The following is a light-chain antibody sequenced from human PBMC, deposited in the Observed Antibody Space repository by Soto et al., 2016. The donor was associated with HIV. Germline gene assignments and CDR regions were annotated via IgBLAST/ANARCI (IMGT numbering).Light chain of an antibody. J-gene: IGLJ2*01. CDR1: KLGDKY. V-gene: IGLV3-1*01. CDR3: QAWDSSTVV. Sequence: SYELTQPPSVPVSPGQTASITCSGNKLGDKYACWYQQKPGQSPVMVIHQDTKRPSGIPERFSGSNSGNTATLTISGTQAVDEGDYYCQAWDSSTVVFGGGTKLTVV. CDR2: QDT.